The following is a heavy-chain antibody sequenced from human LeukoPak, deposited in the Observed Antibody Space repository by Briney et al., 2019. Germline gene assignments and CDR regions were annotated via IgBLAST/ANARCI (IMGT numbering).Heavy chain of an antibody. CDR1: GGSISSYY. CDR2: IYYSGST. D-gene: IGHD2-15*01. CDR3: ASQGGPPLAPFDY. Sequence: PSETLSLTCTVSGGSISSYYWSWIRQPPGKGLEWIGHIYYSGSTNYNPSLKSRVTISVDTSKNQFSLQLSSVTAADTAAYSCASQGGPPLAPFDYWGQGTLVTVSS. V-gene: IGHV4-59*08. J-gene: IGHJ4*02.